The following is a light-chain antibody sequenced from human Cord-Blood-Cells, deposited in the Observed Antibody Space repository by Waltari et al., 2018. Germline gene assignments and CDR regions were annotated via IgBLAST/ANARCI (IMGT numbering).Light chain of an antibody. Sequence: AIRMTQSPSSFSASTGDRVTLTSRASQGISSYLAWYQQKPGQAPKLLIYAASTLQSGVPSRFSGSGSGTDFTLTISCLQSEDFATYYCQQYYSYPLTFGGGTKVEIK. V-gene: IGKV1-8*01. J-gene: IGKJ4*01. CDR1: QGISSY. CDR3: QQYYSYPLT. CDR2: AAS.